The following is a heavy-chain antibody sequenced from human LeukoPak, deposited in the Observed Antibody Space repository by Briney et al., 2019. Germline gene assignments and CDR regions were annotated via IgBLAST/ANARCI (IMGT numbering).Heavy chain of an antibody. J-gene: IGHJ4*02. CDR3: AKDTSRGSSSWTDFDY. CDR2: ISGSGGST. D-gene: IGHD6-13*01. V-gene: IGHV3-23*01. CDR1: GFTFSNAW. Sequence: GGSLRLSCAASGFTFSNAWMSWVRQAPGKGLEWVSAISGSGGSTYYADSVKGRFTISRDNSKNTLYLQMNSLRAEDTAVYYCAKDTSRGSSSWTDFDYWGQGTLVTVSS.